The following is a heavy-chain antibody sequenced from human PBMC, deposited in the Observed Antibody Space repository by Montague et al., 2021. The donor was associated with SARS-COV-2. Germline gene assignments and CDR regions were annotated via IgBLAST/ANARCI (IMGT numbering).Heavy chain of an antibody. V-gene: IGHV4-61*01. CDR1: GGSVISDTYF. D-gene: IGHD3-9*01. Sequence: SETRSLTCTVSGGSVISDTYFWSWIRQPPGKGLEWIAYIYDSDTTNNNPSFWSRISMSSDRSKNQFSLKLTSVTPADTAVYYCARAANILSGFYNHPFEYWGRESWSPSPQ. J-gene: IGHJ4*02. CDR3: ARAANILSGFYNHPFEY. CDR2: IYDSDTT.